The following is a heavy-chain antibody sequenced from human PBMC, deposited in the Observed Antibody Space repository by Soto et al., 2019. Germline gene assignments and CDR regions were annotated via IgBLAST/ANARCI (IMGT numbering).Heavy chain of an antibody. J-gene: IGHJ3*02. Sequence: PGGSLRLSCAASGFTFSSYGMHWVRQAPGKGLEWVAVISYDGSNKYYADSVKGRFTISRDNAKNSLYLQMNSLRAEDTAVYYCARDADILTGSNAFDIWGQGTTVTVSS. V-gene: IGHV3-30*03. CDR1: GFTFSSYG. D-gene: IGHD3-9*01. CDR3: ARDADILTGSNAFDI. CDR2: ISYDGSNK.